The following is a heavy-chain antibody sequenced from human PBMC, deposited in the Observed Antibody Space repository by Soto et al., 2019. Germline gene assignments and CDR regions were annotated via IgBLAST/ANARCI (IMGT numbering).Heavy chain of an antibody. Sequence: QVQLVESGGGVVQPGRSLRLSCAASGFSFEHYGMHWVRQAPGKGLDWVAAIWFNGSERKYGDSVKGRFTISRDNSKNTVFLQMSSLSAEDTAVYYCVRGNGYTYGPFDNWGQGTLVTVSS. V-gene: IGHV3-33*01. CDR3: VRGNGYTYGPFDN. CDR1: GFSFEHYG. D-gene: IGHD5-18*01. J-gene: IGHJ4*02. CDR2: IWFNGSER.